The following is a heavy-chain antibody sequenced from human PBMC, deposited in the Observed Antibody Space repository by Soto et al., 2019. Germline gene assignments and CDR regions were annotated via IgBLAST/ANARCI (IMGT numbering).Heavy chain of an antibody. J-gene: IGHJ6*03. CDR2: ISSSSSYI. Sequence: GGSLRLSCAASGFTFSSYSMNWVRQAPGKGLEWVSSISSSSSYIYYADSVKGRFTISRDNAKNSLYLQMNSLRAEDTAVYYCAGALVYAMLYYYYMDVWGKGTTVTVS. CDR1: GFTFSSYS. D-gene: IGHD2-8*01. V-gene: IGHV3-21*01. CDR3: AGALVYAMLYYYYMDV.